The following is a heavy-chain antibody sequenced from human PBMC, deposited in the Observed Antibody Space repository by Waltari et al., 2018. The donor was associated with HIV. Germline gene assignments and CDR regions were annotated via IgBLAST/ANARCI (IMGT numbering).Heavy chain of an antibody. CDR2: INLNSGNR. J-gene: IGHJ4*02. Sequence: QVSLVQSGAEVKKPGASVKVSCKASGYTFTRYDMNWVRQATGQVLEWMGWINLNSGNRGYAQKFQGRVTLTKDSTITTAFMELSDLRSDDTAIYYCVRVAGSIDYWGQGTLVTVSS. V-gene: IGHV1-8*01. CDR3: VRVAGSIDY. CDR1: GYTFTRYD.